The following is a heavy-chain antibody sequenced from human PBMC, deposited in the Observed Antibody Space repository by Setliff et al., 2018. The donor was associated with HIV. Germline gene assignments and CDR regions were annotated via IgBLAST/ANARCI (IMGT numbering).Heavy chain of an antibody. D-gene: IGHD6-13*01. V-gene: IGHV3-48*03. CDR2: ISSSGSSI. CDR1: GFSFNNYN. J-gene: IGHJ4*02. Sequence: PGGSLRLSCAASGFSFNNYNMNWVRQAPGKGLEWISYISSSGSSIYYGDSVKGRFAISRDNAKNSLYLQMNSLRADDTAVYYCARDGPSYSSRSYGRHFDYWGQGTLVTVSS. CDR3: ARDGPSYSSRSYGRHFDY.